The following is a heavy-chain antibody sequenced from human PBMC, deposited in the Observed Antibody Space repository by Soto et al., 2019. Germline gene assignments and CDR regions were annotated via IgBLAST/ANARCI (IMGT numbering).Heavy chain of an antibody. J-gene: IGHJ3*02. CDR3: AHFIVFEDAFDI. CDR2: IYWDDDK. Sequence: QITLKESGPTLVKPTQTLTLTCTFSGFSLSTSGVGVGWIRQPPGKALEWLALIYWDDDKRYSPSLKSRLTINKDTSKNQVVLTMTNMDPVDTATYYCAHFIVFEDAFDIWGQGTMVTVSS. V-gene: IGHV2-5*02. CDR1: GFSLSTSGVG. D-gene: IGHD2-21*01.